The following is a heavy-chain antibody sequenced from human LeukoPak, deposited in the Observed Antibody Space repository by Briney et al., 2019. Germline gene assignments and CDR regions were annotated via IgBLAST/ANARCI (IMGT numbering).Heavy chain of an antibody. J-gene: IGHJ4*02. Sequence: GGSLRLSCAASGSTFRTYAMSWVRQAPGRGLEWVSTISGSGGSTYYADSVKGQFTISRDNSKNTLYLQMNSLRAEDTAVYYCARILGAPLGYCSGGSCHRYHFDYWGQGTLVTVSS. CDR3: ARILGAPLGYCSGGSCHRYHFDY. V-gene: IGHV3-23*01. CDR2: ISGSGGST. CDR1: GSTFRTYA. D-gene: IGHD2-15*01.